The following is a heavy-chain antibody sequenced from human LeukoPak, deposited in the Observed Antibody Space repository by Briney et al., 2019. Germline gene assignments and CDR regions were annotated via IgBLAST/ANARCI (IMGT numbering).Heavy chain of an antibody. CDR3: ARVMYNSGWYNWFDP. D-gene: IGHD6-19*01. Sequence: SETLSLTCAVYGDSFSIYYWTWIRQPPGKGLECIGEIDHGGSTNYNPSLKSRVTISLDTSKNQFSLKLSSVTAADTAVYYCARVMYNSGWYNWFDPWGLGTLVTVSS. CDR2: IDHGGST. CDR1: GDSFSIYY. J-gene: IGHJ5*02. V-gene: IGHV4-34*01.